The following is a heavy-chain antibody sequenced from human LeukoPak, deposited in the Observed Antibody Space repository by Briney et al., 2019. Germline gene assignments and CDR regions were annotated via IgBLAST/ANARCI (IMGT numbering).Heavy chain of an antibody. J-gene: IGHJ5*02. Sequence: ASVKVSCKASGYTFTSYYMHWVRQAPGQGLEWMGIINPSGGSTSYAQKFQGRVTMTRDTSTSTVYMELSSLRSEDTAVYYCARDFRPSLSSSDWFDPWGQGTLVTVSS. V-gene: IGHV1-46*01. CDR1: GYTFTSYY. D-gene: IGHD6-6*01. CDR2: INPSGGST. CDR3: ARDFRPSLSSSDWFDP.